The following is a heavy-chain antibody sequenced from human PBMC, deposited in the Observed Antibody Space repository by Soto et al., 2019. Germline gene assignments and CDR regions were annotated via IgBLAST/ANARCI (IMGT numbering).Heavy chain of an antibody. CDR3: ARLRGRYYDFWSGYPGLFAS. CDR2: IYPGDSDT. J-gene: IGHJ5*01. Sequence: GESLKISCRGSGYIFTSYWIGWVRQMPGKDLEWMGIIYPGDSDTRYSPSFQGQVTISADKSISPAYLQWSSLKASDTAMYYCARLRGRYYDFWSGYPGLFASWAQGTLVTVSS. D-gene: IGHD3-3*01. CDR1: GYIFTSYW. V-gene: IGHV5-51*01.